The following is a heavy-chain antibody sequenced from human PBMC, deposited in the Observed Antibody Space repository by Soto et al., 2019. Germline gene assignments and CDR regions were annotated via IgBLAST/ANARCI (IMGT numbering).Heavy chain of an antibody. Sequence: PSETLSLTCTVSGGSISSGGYYWSWVRQPPGKGLEWIGYIFHSGSSNYSPSLKSRVTISIHTSKNQFSLRLSFLTVADTAVYYCADLPAGEGNWFDPWGQGTLVTVSS. CDR2: IFHSGSS. J-gene: IGHJ5*02. V-gene: IGHV4-61*08. CDR1: GGSISSGGYY. D-gene: IGHD2-2*01. CDR3: ADLPAGEGNWFDP.